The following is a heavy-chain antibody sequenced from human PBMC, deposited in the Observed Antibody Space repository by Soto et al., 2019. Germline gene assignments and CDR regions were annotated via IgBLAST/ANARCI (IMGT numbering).Heavy chain of an antibody. CDR1: GFTFDDYG. CDR2: INWNGGST. D-gene: IGHD3-22*01. CDR3: AREIYDDYDSSGFDH. V-gene: IGHV3-20*04. Sequence: PGGSLRLSCAASGFTFDDYGVSWVRQAPGKGLEWVSGINWNGGSTGYADSVKGRFSISRDNAKNTLSLQMNSLRAEDTAVYYCAREIYDDYDSSGFDHWGQGTLVTVSS. J-gene: IGHJ4*02.